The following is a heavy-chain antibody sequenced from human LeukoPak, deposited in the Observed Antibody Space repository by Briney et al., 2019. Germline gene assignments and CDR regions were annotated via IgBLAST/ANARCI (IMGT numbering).Heavy chain of an antibody. Sequence: SETLSLTCTVSGGSISSSSYYWGWIRQPPGKGLEWIGSIYYSGSTYYNPSLKSRVTISVDTSKNQFSLKLSSVTAADTAVYYCARPSRRGRDGYNRLSAFDIWGQGTMVTVSS. J-gene: IGHJ3*02. V-gene: IGHV4-39*07. CDR1: GGSISSSSYY. D-gene: IGHD5-24*01. CDR3: ARPSRRGRDGYNRLSAFDI. CDR2: IYYSGST.